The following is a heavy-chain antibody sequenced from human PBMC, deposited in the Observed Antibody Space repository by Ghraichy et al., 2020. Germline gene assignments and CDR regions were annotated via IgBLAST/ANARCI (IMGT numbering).Heavy chain of an antibody. J-gene: IGHJ5*02. V-gene: IGHV2-5*02. Sequence: QTLSLTCTVSGVSLTKAGLGVAWIRQPPGKALEWLALIYWDDDKRYRPSLKNRLTITKDTSKDQVVLSMTDMEPLDTGTYYCAHLDPCSGKNCYAANFDPWGQGTLVTVTS. D-gene: IGHD2-15*01. CDR2: IYWDDDK. CDR3: AHLDPCSGKNCYAANFDP. CDR1: GVSLTKAGLG.